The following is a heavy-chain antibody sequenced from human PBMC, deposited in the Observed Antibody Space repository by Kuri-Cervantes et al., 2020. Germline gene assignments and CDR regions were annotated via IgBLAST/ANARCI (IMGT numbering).Heavy chain of an antibody. Sequence: GSLRLSCTVSGGSISSSSYYWGWIRQPPGKGLEWIGSIYYSGSTYYNPSLKSRVTISVDTSKNQFSLKLSSVTAADTAVYYCARQLVLNQGGYFDYWGQGTLVTVSS. V-gene: IGHV4-39*01. CDR2: IYYSGST. CDR1: GGSISSSSYY. D-gene: IGHD1-14*01. CDR3: ARQLVLNQGGYFDY. J-gene: IGHJ4*02.